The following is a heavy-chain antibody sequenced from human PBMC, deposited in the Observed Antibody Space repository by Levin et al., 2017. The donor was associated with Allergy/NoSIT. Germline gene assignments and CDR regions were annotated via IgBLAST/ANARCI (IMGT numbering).Heavy chain of an antibody. CDR1: GYTFTGYY. D-gene: IGHD5-24*01. CDR3: AGDPGEGYNGPKFDY. V-gene: IGHV1-2*02. J-gene: IGHJ4*02. CDR2: INPNSGDT. Sequence: AASVKVSCKASGYTFTGYYLHWVRQAPGQGLEWMGWINPNSGDTKNAQKFHGRVTMTRDTSISTAYMELSRLRSDDTAIYYCAGDPGEGYNGPKFDYWGQGTLVTVSS.